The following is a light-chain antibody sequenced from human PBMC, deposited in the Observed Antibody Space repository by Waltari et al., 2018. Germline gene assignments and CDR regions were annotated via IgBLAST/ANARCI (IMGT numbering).Light chain of an antibody. J-gene: IGLJ2*01. CDR2: YVS. Sequence: QSALTQPAAVSGSPGQSITISCTGTSRDIGGYNYVSWYQQHPGTAPKLIIYYVSKRPSGISNHFSGSKSGNTASLTISGLQAEDDADYYCSSFTSSTTWVFGGGTKLTVL. CDR3: SSFTSSTTWV. CDR1: SRDIGGYNY. V-gene: IGLV2-14*03.